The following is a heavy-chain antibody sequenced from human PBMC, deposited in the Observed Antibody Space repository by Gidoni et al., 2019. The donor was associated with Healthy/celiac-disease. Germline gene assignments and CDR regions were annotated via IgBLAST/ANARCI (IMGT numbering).Heavy chain of an antibody. D-gene: IGHD1-26*01. Sequence: GGLVQPGRSLRLSCTASGFTFGDYAMSWFRQAPGKGLEWVGFIRSKAYGGTTEYAASVKGRFTISRDDSKSIAYLQMNSLKTEDTAVYYCTRLGRSGSYYDYYYYYGMDVWGQGTTVTVSS. J-gene: IGHJ6*02. CDR3: TRLGRSGSYYDYYYYYGMDV. CDR1: GFTFGDYA. V-gene: IGHV3-49*03. CDR2: IRSKAYGGTT.